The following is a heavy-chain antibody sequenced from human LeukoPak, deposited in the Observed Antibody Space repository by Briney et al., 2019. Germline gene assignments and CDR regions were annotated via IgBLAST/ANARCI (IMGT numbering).Heavy chain of an antibody. CDR1: GYSFTSYW. D-gene: IGHD6-19*01. CDR3: ARGRTVAGPNFDY. J-gene: IGHJ4*02. CDR2: IYPGDSDT. V-gene: IGHV5-51*01. Sequence: GESLKISCKGSGYSFTSYWIGWVRQMPGKSLEWMGIIYPGDSDTRYSPSFQGQVTISADKSVSTAYLQWSSLKASDTAMYYCARGRTVAGPNFDYWGQGTLVTVSS.